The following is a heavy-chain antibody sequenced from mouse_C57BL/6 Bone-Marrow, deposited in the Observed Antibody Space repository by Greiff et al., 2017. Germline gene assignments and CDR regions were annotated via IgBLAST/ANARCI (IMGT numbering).Heavy chain of an antibody. CDR2: IDPSDSYT. CDR3: ARWEGDYGNFDY. J-gene: IGHJ2*01. Sequence: QVQLQQPGAELVMPGASVKLSCKASGYTFTSYWMHWVKQRPGQGLEWIGEIDPSDSYTNYNQKFKGKSTLTVDKASSTAYMQLSSLTSEDSAVYYCARWEGDYGNFDYWGQGSTLTVSS. V-gene: IGHV1-69*01. D-gene: IGHD2-1*01. CDR1: GYTFTSYW.